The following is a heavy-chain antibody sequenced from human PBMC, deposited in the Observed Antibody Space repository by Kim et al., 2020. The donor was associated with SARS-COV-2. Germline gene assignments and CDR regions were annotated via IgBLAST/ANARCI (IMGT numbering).Heavy chain of an antibody. CDR1: GGSISSYY. V-gene: IGHV4-59*13. CDR3: ARDPGEMATIAFDI. J-gene: IGHJ3*02. D-gene: IGHD5-12*01. CDR2: IYYSGST. Sequence: SETLSLTCTVSGGSISSYYWSWIRQPPGKGLEWIGYIYYSGSTNYNPPLKSRVTISVDTSKNQFSLKLSSVTAADTAVYYCARDPGEMATIAFDIWGQGTMVTVSS.